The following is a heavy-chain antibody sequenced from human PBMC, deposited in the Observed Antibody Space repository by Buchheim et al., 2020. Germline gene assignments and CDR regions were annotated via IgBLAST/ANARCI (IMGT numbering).Heavy chain of an antibody. CDR2: IYHSGST. CDR1: GGSISSGDYF. CDR3: ARGMRNYYSRGAPEWFDY. J-gene: IGHJ4*02. V-gene: IGHV4-30-4*01. Sequence: QVQLQESGPGLVKPSQTLSLICNVSGGSISSGDYFWNWIRQPPGKGLEWIGYIYHSGSTYYNPSLKSRIALSVETSKNQFSLKVTAVTAADTVVYYCARGMRNYYSRGAPEWFDYWGEGT. D-gene: IGHD3-22*01.